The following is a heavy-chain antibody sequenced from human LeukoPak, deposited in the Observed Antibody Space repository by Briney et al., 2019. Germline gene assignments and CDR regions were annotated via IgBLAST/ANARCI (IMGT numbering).Heavy chain of an antibody. CDR2: ITSSSSTI. V-gene: IGHV3-48*02. Sequence: TGGSLRLSCAASGFSFSTYTMNWARQAPGKGLEWLSYITSSSSTIYYADSVEGRFTVSGDNAKNSLYLQMNSLRDEDTAVYYCVRNEWGDYWGQGTAVTVSS. CDR1: GFSFSTYT. J-gene: IGHJ4*02. D-gene: IGHD1-26*01. CDR3: VRNEWGDY.